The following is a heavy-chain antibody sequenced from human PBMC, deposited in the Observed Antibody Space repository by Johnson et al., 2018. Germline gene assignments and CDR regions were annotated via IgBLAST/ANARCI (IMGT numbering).Heavy chain of an antibody. CDR1: GFTFSSYG. J-gene: IGHJ3*02. V-gene: IGHV3-30*18. CDR3: AKDGVLKQRDAFDI. CDR2: LSYGGRNK. D-gene: IGHD3-3*01. Sequence: QVQLVQSGGGVVQPGRSLRLSCAASGFTFSSYGMHWVRQAPGKGLEWVAVLSYGGRNKYYADSVKGRFTISRDNSKNTRYLQMHSLRAEDTAVYYCAKDGVLKQRDAFDIWGQGTMVTVSS.